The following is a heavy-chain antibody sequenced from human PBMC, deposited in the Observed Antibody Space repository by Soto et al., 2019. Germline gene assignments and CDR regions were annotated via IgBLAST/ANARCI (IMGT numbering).Heavy chain of an antibody. J-gene: IGHJ6*03. V-gene: IGHV1-69*02. D-gene: IGHD3-10*01. CDR2: IIPILGIA. CDR1: GGTFSSYT. CDR3: ARSGDLGYYYMDV. Sequence: QVQLVQSGAEVKKPGSSVKVSCKASGGTFSSYTISWVRQAPGQGLEWMGRIIPILGIANSAQKFQGRVTITADKSTSTAYMEQSSLRSEDTAVYYCARSGDLGYYYMDVWGKGTTVTVSS.